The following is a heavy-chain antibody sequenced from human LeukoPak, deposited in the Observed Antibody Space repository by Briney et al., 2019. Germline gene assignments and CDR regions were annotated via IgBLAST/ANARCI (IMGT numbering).Heavy chain of an antibody. Sequence: GGSLRLSCAASGFTLSNYGMNWVRQAPGTGLKWVSYISSTSSAKNYADSVKGRFTISRDNAKKLLYLQMNSLRVEDTAVYYCARGGAARPDYWGQGTLVTVSS. J-gene: IGHJ4*02. V-gene: IGHV3-48*01. D-gene: IGHD6-6*01. CDR3: ARGGAARPDY. CDR1: GFTLSNYG. CDR2: ISSTSSAK.